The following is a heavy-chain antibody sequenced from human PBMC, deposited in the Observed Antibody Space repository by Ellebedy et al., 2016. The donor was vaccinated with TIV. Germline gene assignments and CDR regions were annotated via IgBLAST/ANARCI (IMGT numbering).Heavy chain of an antibody. Sequence: GESLKISCEVSGFTLGGYWMHWVRQPPGKGLVWVSRINSDESRTNYADSVKGRFTISRDNAKNTLYLQMNSLRVEDTAVYYCARADRGGGSYWGYWGQGTLVTVSS. CDR2: INSDESRT. V-gene: IGHV3-74*01. CDR3: ARADRGGGSYWGY. D-gene: IGHD1-26*01. CDR1: GFTLGGYW. J-gene: IGHJ4*02.